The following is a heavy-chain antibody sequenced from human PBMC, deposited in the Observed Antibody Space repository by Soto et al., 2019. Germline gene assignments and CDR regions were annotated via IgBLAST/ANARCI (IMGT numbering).Heavy chain of an antibody. D-gene: IGHD1-1*01. V-gene: IGHV3-33*01. CDR1: GFSFSAHG. CDR3: ARDDLFVDNGLDP. J-gene: IGHJ5*02. CDR2: INDGSEE. Sequence: QVQLVESGGGVVRPGTSLRLSCAATGFSFSAHGMHWVRQAPGKGLEWLAVINDGSEEGYADSVRGRFTISRDNARNILYLQIDNLRAEDSALYYCARDDLFVDNGLDPWGQGTLVTVSS.